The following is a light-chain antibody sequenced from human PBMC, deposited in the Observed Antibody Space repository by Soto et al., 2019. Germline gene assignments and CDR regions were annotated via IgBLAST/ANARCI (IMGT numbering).Light chain of an antibody. CDR3: QQYDDYSWKT. CDR2: DAS. CDR1: QSVGSW. J-gene: IGKJ4*01. Sequence: DIQLTQSPSTLSAAVGDRVTITCRASQSVGSWLAWYQQRPGKAPRLLIYDASSLDSGVPARFSGSVSGTDFTLTGSSRQPDDCATYYCQQYDDYSWKTFGEGPKVELQ. V-gene: IGKV1-5*01.